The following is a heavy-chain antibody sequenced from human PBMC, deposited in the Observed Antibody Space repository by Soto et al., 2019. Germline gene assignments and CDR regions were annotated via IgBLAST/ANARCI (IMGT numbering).Heavy chain of an antibody. CDR1: GFTVSSNY. J-gene: IGHJ6*03. D-gene: IGHD2-2*01. CDR3: ARGNADIVVVPAYMDV. CDR2: MYSGGST. V-gene: IGHV3-53*04. Sequence: GGSLRLSCAASGFTVSSNYMSWVRQAPGKGLEWVSVMYSGGSTYYADTVKGRFTISRQNSKNTLYLQMNSLRAEDTAVYYCARGNADIVVVPAYMDVWGKGTTVTVSS.